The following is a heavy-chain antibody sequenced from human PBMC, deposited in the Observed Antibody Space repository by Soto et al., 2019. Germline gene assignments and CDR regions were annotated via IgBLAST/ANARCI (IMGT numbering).Heavy chain of an antibody. Sequence: PSETLSLTCTVSGGSIRSSTYYWGWIRQPPGKGLEWIGSIYYSGSTHYNPSLKSRVTMSVDTSTNQFSLKLSSVTAADTAVYYCARAIAVAVNWFDPWGQGTLVTVSS. CDR1: GGSIRSSTYY. CDR3: ARAIAVAVNWFDP. CDR2: IYYSGST. V-gene: IGHV4-39*07. J-gene: IGHJ5*02. D-gene: IGHD6-19*01.